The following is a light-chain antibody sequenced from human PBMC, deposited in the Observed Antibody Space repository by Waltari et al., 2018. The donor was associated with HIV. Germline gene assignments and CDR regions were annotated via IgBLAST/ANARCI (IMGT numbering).Light chain of an antibody. Sequence: DIQLTQSPSFLSASVGDRVTITCRASQGISSYLAWYQQKPGKAPKLLIYAASSLQSGVPSRFSCSGSGTEFTPTVSSLQPEDFATYYCQQLNSYPYTFGPGTKLEI. J-gene: IGKJ2*01. CDR3: QQLNSYPYT. CDR2: AAS. V-gene: IGKV1-9*01. CDR1: QGISSY.